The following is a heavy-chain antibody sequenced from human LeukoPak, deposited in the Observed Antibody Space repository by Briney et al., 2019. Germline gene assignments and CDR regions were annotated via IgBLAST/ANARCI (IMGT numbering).Heavy chain of an antibody. D-gene: IGHD3-3*01. CDR1: GYTFTVYY. J-gene: IGHJ6*02. Sequence: ASVNVSCKASGYTFTVYYMHWVRQAPGQGLEWMGWISPNSGGTNYAQKFQGRVTMTRDTSISTAYMELSRLRSDDTAAYYCAREVFWSGPGYYYYGMDVWGQGTTVTVSS. CDR3: AREVFWSGPGYYYYGMDV. CDR2: ISPNSGGT. V-gene: IGHV1-2*02.